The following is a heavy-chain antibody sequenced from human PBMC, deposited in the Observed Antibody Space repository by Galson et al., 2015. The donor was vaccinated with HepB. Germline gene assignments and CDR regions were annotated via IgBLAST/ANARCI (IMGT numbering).Heavy chain of an antibody. CDR3: AKDVARSDPGSRIKRALDS. V-gene: IGHV3-30*18. CDR2: ISFDGTYK. CDR1: GFTFSRYG. J-gene: IGHJ4*02. D-gene: IGHD3-10*01. Sequence: SLRLSCAASGFTFSRYGMHWVRKAPGKGLEWVAIISFDGTYKYNANSMRGRFVISRDNSKNTLYLQMHSLRTEDTGVYYCAKDVARSDPGSRIKRALDSWAQGTLGIVSS.